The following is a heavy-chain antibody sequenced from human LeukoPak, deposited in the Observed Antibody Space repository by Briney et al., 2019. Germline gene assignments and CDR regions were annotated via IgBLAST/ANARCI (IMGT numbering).Heavy chain of an antibody. J-gene: IGHJ5*02. CDR3: ARLSREGFGELYNWFDP. V-gene: IGHV5-51*01. Sequence: GESLKISCKGSGYSFTSYWIGWVRQMPGKGLEWMGIIYPGDSDTRYSPSFQGQVTISADKSISTAYLQWSSLMASDTAMYYCARLSREGFGELYNWFDPWGQGTLVTVSS. CDR2: IYPGDSDT. CDR1: GYSFTSYW. D-gene: IGHD3-10*01.